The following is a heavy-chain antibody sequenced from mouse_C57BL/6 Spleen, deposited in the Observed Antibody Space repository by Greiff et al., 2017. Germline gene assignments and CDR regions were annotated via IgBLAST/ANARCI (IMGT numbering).Heavy chain of an antibody. Sequence: EVQLVESGGGLVKPGGSLKLSCAASGFTFSSYAMSWVRQTPEKRLEWVATISDGGSYTYYPDNVKGRFTISRDNAKNNLYLQMSHLKSEDTAMYYCARGYYDYAYWGQGTLVTVSA. CDR2: ISDGGSYT. CDR1: GFTFSSYA. CDR3: ARGYYDYAY. J-gene: IGHJ3*01. V-gene: IGHV5-4*01. D-gene: IGHD2-4*01.